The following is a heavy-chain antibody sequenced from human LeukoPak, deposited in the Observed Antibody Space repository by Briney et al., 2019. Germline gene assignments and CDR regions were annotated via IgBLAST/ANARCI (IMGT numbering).Heavy chain of an antibody. V-gene: IGHV4-59*12. Sequence: SETLSLTCTVSGGSISSYYWSWIRQPPGKGLEWIGYIYYSGSTNYNPSLKSRVTISVDTSKNQFSLKLSSVTAADTAVYYCARVGATVVRLHVFPDYWGQGTLVTVSS. D-gene: IGHD4-23*01. CDR1: GGSISSYY. CDR3: ARVGATVVRLHVFPDY. CDR2: IYYSGST. J-gene: IGHJ4*02.